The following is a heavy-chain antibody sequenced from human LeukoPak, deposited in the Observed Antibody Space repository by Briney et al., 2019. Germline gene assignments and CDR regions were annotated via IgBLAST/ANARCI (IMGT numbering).Heavy chain of an antibody. CDR3: ARANGDYP. J-gene: IGHJ5*02. Sequence: KPGGSLRLSCAVSGFTFDDYAMNWVRQAPGKGLEWVSSISSSSSYIYYADSVKGRFTISRDNAKNSLYLQMNSLRAEDTAVYYCARANGDYPWGQGTLVTVSS. CDR1: GFTFDDYA. CDR2: ISSSSSYI. D-gene: IGHD4-17*01. V-gene: IGHV3-21*01.